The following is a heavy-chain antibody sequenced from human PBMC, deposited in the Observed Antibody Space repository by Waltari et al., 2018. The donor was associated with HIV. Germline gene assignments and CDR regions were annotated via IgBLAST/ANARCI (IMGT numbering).Heavy chain of an antibody. CDR1: GYTFTNYW. CDR3: ARLKDIVVVVSLSAFDY. V-gene: IGHV5-51*01. D-gene: IGHD2-15*01. Sequence: EVQLVQSGPEVKKPGESLKISCKVSGYTFTNYWIGWARQMPGKGLEWMGVINPGDTETRYSPSFQGQGTISADKSITTAYLQWTILKAADTAMYYCARLKDIVVVVSLSAFDYWGQGTLVTVSS. CDR2: INPGDTET. J-gene: IGHJ4*02.